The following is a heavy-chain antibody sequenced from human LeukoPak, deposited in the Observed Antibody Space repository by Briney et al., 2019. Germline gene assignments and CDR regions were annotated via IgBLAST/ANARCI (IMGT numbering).Heavy chain of an antibody. Sequence: ASVKVSCKASGYTFTSHGISWVRQAPGQGLEWMGWINTNTGNPTYAQGFTGRFVFSLDTSVSTAYLQISSLKAEDTAVYYCARSHSDWYVNTAGHWGQGTLVTVSS. CDR2: INTNTGNP. J-gene: IGHJ4*02. D-gene: IGHD6-19*01. CDR3: ARSHSDWYVNTAGH. CDR1: GYTFTSHG. V-gene: IGHV7-4-1*02.